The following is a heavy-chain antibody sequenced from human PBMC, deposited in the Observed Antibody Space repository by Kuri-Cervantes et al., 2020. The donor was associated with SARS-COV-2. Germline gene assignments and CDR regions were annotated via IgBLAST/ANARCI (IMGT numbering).Heavy chain of an antibody. J-gene: IGHJ6*03. CDR2: IRYDGSNK. CDR3: AKDSIRFLEWLYYMDV. CDR1: GFTFSSYG. Sequence: GESLRLSCAASGFTFSSYGMHWVRQAPGKGLEWVAFIRYDGSNKYYADSVKGRFTISRDNSKNTLYLQMNSLRAEDTAVYYCAKDSIRFLEWLYYMDVWGKGTTVTVSS. D-gene: IGHD3-3*01. V-gene: IGHV3-30*02.